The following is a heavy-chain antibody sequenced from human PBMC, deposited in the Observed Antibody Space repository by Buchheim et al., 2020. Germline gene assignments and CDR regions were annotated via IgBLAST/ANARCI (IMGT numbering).Heavy chain of an antibody. J-gene: IGHJ2*01. CDR2: IYYSGST. V-gene: IGHV4-39*01. CDR3: ARQESYYDSGTYSHWYFDL. D-gene: IGHD3-22*01. CDR1: GGSISSSSYY. Sequence: QLQLQESGPGLVKPSETLSLTCTVSGGSISSSSYYWGWIRQPPGKGLEWIGSIYYSGSTYSNPSLKSRVTLSVDTSKHQFSLKLSSVTAADTAVYYCARQESYYDSGTYSHWYFDLWGRGTL.